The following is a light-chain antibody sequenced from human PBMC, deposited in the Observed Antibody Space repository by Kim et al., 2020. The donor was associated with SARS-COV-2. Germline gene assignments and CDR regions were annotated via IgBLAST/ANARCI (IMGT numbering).Light chain of an antibody. Sequence: VSPGQTARITCSGDKLGDKYACWYQKKPGQSPVLVIYQDSKRPSGIPERFSGSNSGNTATLTISGTQAMDEADYYCQAWDSSTVVFGGGTKLTVL. CDR3: QAWDSSTVV. V-gene: IGLV3-1*01. CDR1: KLGDKY. CDR2: QDS. J-gene: IGLJ2*01.